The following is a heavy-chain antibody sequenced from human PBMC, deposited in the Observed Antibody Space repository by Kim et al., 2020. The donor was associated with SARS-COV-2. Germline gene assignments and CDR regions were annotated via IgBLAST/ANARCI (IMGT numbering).Heavy chain of an antibody. D-gene: IGHD5-12*01. Sequence: SETLSLTCAVYGGSFSGYYWSWIRQPPGKGLEWIGEINHSGSTNYNPSLKSRVTISVDTSKNQFSLKLSSVTAADTAVYYCARGPFQDIVATKSSGVDYWGQGTLVTVSS. CDR1: GGSFSGYY. CDR2: INHSGST. J-gene: IGHJ4*02. CDR3: ARGPFQDIVATKSSGVDY. V-gene: IGHV4-34*01.